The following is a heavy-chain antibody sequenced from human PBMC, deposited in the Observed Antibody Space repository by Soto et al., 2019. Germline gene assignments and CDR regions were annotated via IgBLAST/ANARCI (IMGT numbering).Heavy chain of an antibody. D-gene: IGHD3-22*01. Sequence: QITLKESGPTLVKPTQTLTLTCTFSGFSLSTSGVGVGWIRQPPGKALDWLALIYWDDDKRYSPSLKSRLTITKDTSKNQVVLTMTNMDPVDTATYYCARAYYYDSSGYYSPFDYWGQGTLVTVSS. CDR2: IYWDDDK. V-gene: IGHV2-5*02. CDR3: ARAYYYDSSGYYSPFDY. CDR1: GFSLSTSGVG. J-gene: IGHJ4*02.